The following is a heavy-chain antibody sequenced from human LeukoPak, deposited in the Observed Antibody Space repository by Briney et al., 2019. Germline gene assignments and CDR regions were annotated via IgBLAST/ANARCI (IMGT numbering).Heavy chain of an antibody. CDR2: IFYSGTT. Sequence: SETLSLTCTVSGGSISGYYWSWIRQPPGKGLEWVGYIFYSGTTDSNPSLKSRVTTSVDTSKNQFSLKLSSVTAADTAVYYCARTYCSGGSCHFDYWGQGTLVTVSS. D-gene: IGHD2-15*01. J-gene: IGHJ4*02. CDR3: ARTYCSGGSCHFDY. CDR1: GGSISGYY. V-gene: IGHV4-59*08.